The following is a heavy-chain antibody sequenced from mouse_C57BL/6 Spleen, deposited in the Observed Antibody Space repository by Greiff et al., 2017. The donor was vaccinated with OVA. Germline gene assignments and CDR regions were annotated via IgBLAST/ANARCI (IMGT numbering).Heavy chain of an antibody. V-gene: IGHV1-69*01. CDR2: IDPSDSYT. Sequence: QVQLQQPGAELVMPGASVKLSCKASGYTFTSYWMHWVKQRPGQGLEWIGEIDPSDSYTNYNQKFKGKSILTVDKSSSTAYMQLSSLTSEDSAVYYCARRDGYSYYAMDYWGQGTSVTVSS. CDR3: ARRDGYSYYAMDY. D-gene: IGHD2-3*01. J-gene: IGHJ4*01. CDR1: GYTFTSYW.